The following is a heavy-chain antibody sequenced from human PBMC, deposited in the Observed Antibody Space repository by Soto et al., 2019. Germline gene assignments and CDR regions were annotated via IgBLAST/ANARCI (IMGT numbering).Heavy chain of an antibody. D-gene: IGHD2-21*02. V-gene: IGHV3-21*01. CDR1: GFTFSSYS. CDR2: ISSSSSYI. CDR3: ARDLGGHIVVVTSGAFDI. J-gene: IGHJ3*02. Sequence: EVQLVESGGGLVKPGGSLRLSCAASGFTFSSYSMNWVRQAPGKGLEWVSSISSSSSYIYYADSVKGRFTISRDNAKNSLYLQMNSLRAEDTAVYYCARDLGGHIVVVTSGAFDIWGQGTMVTVSS.